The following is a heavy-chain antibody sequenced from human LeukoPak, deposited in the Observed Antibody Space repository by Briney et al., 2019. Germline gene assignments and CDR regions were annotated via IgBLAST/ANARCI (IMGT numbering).Heavy chain of an antibody. Sequence: SETLSLTCTVSGGSISSYYWGWIRQPPGKGLEWIGSIYYSGSTYYNPSLKSRVTISVDTSKNLFSLKLSSVTAADTAVYYCARRTGATSGISYWGQGTLVTVSS. CDR3: ARRTGATSGISY. V-gene: IGHV4-39*07. D-gene: IGHD1-26*01. CDR2: IYYSGST. J-gene: IGHJ4*02. CDR1: GGSISSYY.